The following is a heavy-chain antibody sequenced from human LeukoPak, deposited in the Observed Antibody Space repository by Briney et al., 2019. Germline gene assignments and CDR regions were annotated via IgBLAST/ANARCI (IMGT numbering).Heavy chain of an antibody. Sequence: GASVKVSCKASGHTFTSYYMHWVRQAPGQGLEWMGIINPSGGSTSYAQKFQGRVTLTRDTSTSTVYMELSSLRSEDTAVYYCARDKWGSHTDPAAGCDYWGQGTLVTVSS. CDR3: ARDKWGSHTDPAAGCDY. J-gene: IGHJ4*02. CDR1: GHTFTSYY. D-gene: IGHD6-13*01. CDR2: INPSGGST. V-gene: IGHV1-46*01.